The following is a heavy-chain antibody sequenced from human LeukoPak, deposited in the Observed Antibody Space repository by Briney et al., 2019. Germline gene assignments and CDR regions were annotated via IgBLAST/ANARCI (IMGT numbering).Heavy chain of an antibody. CDR1: GFNFSNYG. CDR3: AKDRSYSSSWLGFFDY. CDR2: ISGSGGST. J-gene: IGHJ4*02. Sequence: PGGSLRLSCAASGFNFSNYGMHWVRQAPGKGLEWVSAISGSGGSTYYADSVKGRFTISRDNSKNTLYLQMNSLRAEDTAVYYCAKDRSYSSSWLGFFDYWGQGTLVTVSS. D-gene: IGHD6-13*01. V-gene: IGHV3-23*01.